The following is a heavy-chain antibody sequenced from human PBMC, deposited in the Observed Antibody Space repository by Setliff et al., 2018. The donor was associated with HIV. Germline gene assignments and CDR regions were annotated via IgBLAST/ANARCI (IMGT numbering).Heavy chain of an antibody. D-gene: IGHD3-22*01. Sequence: PGGSLRLSCVASGFTFGDYAMTWVRQAPGKGLGWVGVIRSKAYGGTTEYVASVKGRFTISRDNAKNSLSLQMNSLRVEDTAMYYCARVGGHYFDSSGCFGIWGQGTMVTVSS. CDR2: IRSKAYGGTT. V-gene: IGHV3-49*04. CDR1: GFTFGDYA. CDR3: ARVGGHYFDSSGCFGI. J-gene: IGHJ3*02.